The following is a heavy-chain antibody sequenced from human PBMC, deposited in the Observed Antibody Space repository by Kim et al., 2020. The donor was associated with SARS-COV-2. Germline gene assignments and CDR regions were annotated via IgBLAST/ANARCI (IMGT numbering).Heavy chain of an antibody. D-gene: IGHD6-13*01. Sequence: GGSLRLSCAASGFTFSTYVMTWVRLAPGKGLEWVSGISGSGATTSYVDSVEGRFTISRDNSKTTLYLQMNSLRAEDTAVYYCAKGAAAGSFDSWGQGTLVTVSS. CDR2: ISGSGATT. CDR1: GFTFSTYV. CDR3: AKGAAAGSFDS. J-gene: IGHJ4*02. V-gene: IGHV3-23*01.